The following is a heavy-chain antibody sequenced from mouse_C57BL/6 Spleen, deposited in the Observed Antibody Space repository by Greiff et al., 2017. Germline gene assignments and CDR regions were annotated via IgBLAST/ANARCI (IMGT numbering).Heavy chain of an antibody. CDR1: GYAFSSSW. V-gene: IGHV1-82*01. CDR2: IYPGDGDT. J-gene: IGHJ2*01. CDR3: ARGGPSYFDY. D-gene: IGHD3-3*01. Sequence: QVQLQQSGPELVKPGASVKISCKASGYAFSSSWMNWVKQRPGKGLEWIGRIYPGDGDTNYNGKFKGKATLTADKSSSTAYMQLSSLTSEDSAVYFCARGGPSYFDYWCQGTTLTVSS.